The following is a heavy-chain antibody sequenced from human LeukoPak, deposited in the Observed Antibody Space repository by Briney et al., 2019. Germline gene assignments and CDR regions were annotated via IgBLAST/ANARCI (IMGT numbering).Heavy chain of an antibody. D-gene: IGHD5-24*01. Sequence: SQNLSLTYTVSGGSISSGSYYWGWIRKPAGKGLEWIGRIYTSGSTNYNPSLKTRVTIAVDTSKNQFSLKLSSVTAADTAVYYCARTPIDYYMDVWGKGTTVTVSS. V-gene: IGHV4-61*02. CDR2: IYTSGST. CDR1: GGSISSGSYY. J-gene: IGHJ6*03. CDR3: ARTPIDYYMDV.